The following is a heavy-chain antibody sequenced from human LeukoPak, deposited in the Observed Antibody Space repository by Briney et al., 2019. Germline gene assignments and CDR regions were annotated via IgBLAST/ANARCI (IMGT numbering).Heavy chain of an antibody. J-gene: IGHJ4*02. Sequence: SETLSLTCAVSGGSISSGGYSWSWIRQPPGKGLEWIGYIYHSGSTYYNPSLKSRVTISVDRSKNQFSLKLSSVTAADTAVYYCASVGWRGNYYGSGSHFDYWGQGTLVAVSS. CDR3: ASVGWRGNYYGSGSHFDY. CDR1: GGSISSGGYS. CDR2: IYHSGST. V-gene: IGHV4-30-2*01. D-gene: IGHD3-10*01.